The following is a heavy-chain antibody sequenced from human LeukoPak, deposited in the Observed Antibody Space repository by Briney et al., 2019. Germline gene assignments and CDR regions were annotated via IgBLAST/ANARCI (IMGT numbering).Heavy chain of an antibody. CDR1: GGSISSSSYY. V-gene: IGHV4-39*01. CDR2: IYYSGST. CDR3: ARQGGRITIFGVVIFGAFDI. Sequence: SETLSLTCTVSGGSISSSSYYWGWIRQPPGKGLEWIGSIYYSGSTYYNPSLKSRLTISVATSQNQLSLKQSSVTPADTAVYYCARQGGRITIFGVVIFGAFDIWGQGTMVTVSS. J-gene: IGHJ3*02. D-gene: IGHD3-3*01.